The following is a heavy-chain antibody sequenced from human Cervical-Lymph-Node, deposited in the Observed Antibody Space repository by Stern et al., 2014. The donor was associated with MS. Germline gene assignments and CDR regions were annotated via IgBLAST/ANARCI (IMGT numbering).Heavy chain of an antibody. J-gene: IGHJ4*02. Sequence: EVQLVESGAEVKKPGESLKISCKGSGYSFTANWIAWVRQMPGKGLEWMGIIYPGDSDPRYSPSFQGQVTISADNSISTAYLQWSSLKASDTAMYYCARDYGDYAFDYWGQGTLVTVSS. CDR1: GYSFTANW. D-gene: IGHD4-17*01. V-gene: IGHV5-51*01. CDR3: ARDYGDYAFDY. CDR2: IYPGDSDP.